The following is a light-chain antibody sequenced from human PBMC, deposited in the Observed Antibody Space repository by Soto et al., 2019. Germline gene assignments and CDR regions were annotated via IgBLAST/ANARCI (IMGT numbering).Light chain of an antibody. Sequence: EIVLTQSPGTLSLSPGERATLSCRASQSVTNNYLAWFQQKPGQAPRLLMYGASSRATGIPDRFSGSGSGTDFTLTITRLEPEDFAVYYCQQYASSRTF. CDR2: GAS. CDR3: QQYASSRT. V-gene: IGKV3-20*01. CDR1: QSVTNNY. J-gene: IGKJ1*01.